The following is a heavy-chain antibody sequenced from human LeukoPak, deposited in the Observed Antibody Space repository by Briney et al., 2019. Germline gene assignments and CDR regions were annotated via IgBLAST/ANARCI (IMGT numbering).Heavy chain of an antibody. V-gene: IGHV4-34*01. CDR3: ARTRLYSNYVDAFDI. J-gene: IGHJ3*02. Sequence: PSETLSLTCAVYGGSFSGYYWSWIRQPPGEGLEWIGEINHSGSTNYNPSLKSRVTISVDTSKNQFSLKLSSVTAADTAVYYCARTRLYSNYVDAFDIWGQGTMVTVSS. D-gene: IGHD4-11*01. CDR2: INHSGST. CDR1: GGSFSGYY.